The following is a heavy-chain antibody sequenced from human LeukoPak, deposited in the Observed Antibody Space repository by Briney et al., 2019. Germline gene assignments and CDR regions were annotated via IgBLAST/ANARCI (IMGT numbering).Heavy chain of an antibody. V-gene: IGHV1-24*01. J-gene: IGHJ4*02. D-gene: IGHD2-15*01. CDR2: FDPEDGET. CDR3: AREPRVAGIDY. CDR1: GYTFTSYA. Sequence: ASVKVSCKASGYTFTSYAMHWVRQAPGKGLEWMGGFDPEDGETIYAQKFQGRVTMTEDTSTDTAYMELSSLRSEDTAVYYCAREPRVAGIDYWGQGTLVTVSS.